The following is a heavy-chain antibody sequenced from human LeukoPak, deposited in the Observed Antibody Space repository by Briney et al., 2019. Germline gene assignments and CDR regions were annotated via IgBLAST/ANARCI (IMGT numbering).Heavy chain of an antibody. CDR1: GGSLSSYY. Sequence: SETLSLTCTVSGGSLSSYYWSWVRQPQGKGLEWIGYIYYSGSTNYNPSLKSRVTISVDTSKNQFSLKLSSVTAADTAVYYCASDILTGYYGMDVWGQGTTVTVSS. CDR3: ASDILTGYYGMDV. V-gene: IGHV4-59*01. CDR2: IYYSGST. J-gene: IGHJ6*02. D-gene: IGHD3-9*01.